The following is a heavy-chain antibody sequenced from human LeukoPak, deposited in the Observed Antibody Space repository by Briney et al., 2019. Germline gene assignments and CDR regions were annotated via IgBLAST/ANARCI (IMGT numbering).Heavy chain of an antibody. CDR1: GGSISNY. CDR2: IYYSGTT. CDR3: ARAGGYSGYASN. J-gene: IGHJ4*02. D-gene: IGHD5-12*01. V-gene: IGHV4-59*01. Sequence: SETLSLTCTVSGGSISNYWTWIRPPPGKGVEWIGYIYYSGTTYYNPSLKSRVTISLDTSKNKFSLNLTSVNVADTAVYYCARAGGYSGYASNWGQGTLVTVSS.